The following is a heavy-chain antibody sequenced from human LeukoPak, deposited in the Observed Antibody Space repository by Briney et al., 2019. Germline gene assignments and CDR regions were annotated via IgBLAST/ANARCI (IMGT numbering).Heavy chain of an antibody. J-gene: IGHJ6*02. Sequence: PGGSLSLSCAASGFTFNYYWMSWVRQTPGKGLEWLANIKSDGSEKYYVDSVRGRFTISRGNAKSSVHLQMNGLRAEDTAIYYCARDGHYFAMDVWGQGTTVTVSS. CDR2: IKSDGSEK. V-gene: IGHV3-7*03. CDR3: ARDGHYFAMDV. CDR1: GFTFNYYW.